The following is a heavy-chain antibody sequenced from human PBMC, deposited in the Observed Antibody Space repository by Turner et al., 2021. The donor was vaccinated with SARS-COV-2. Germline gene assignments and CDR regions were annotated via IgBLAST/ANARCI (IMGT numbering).Heavy chain of an antibody. CDR2: ISYDGSNK. CDR3: AKESNLDY. CDR1: GFTFSSYG. Sequence: VQMVESGAGVVQPGRSLRLFCVASGFTFSSYGMHWVRQAPGKGLEWVALISYDGSNKYYADSVKGRFTISRDNSKNTLYLQMNSLRADDTAVYYCAKESNLDYWGQGTLVTVSS. V-gene: IGHV3-30*18. J-gene: IGHJ4*02.